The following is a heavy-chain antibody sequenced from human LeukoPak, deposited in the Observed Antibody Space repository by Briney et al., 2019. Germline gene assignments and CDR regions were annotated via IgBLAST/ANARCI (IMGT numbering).Heavy chain of an antibody. V-gene: IGHV4-4*08. Sequence: PSETLSLTCSVSGGSVSSYYWSWIRQSPGKGLEWIGYIHNSGRTNYNPSLKSRVTGFVDTSKNQVSLRLSSVTAADTAVYYCARDLVPDEYYFDYWGQGTLVTVSS. CDR2: IHNSGRT. D-gene: IGHD2-21*02. CDR1: GGSVSSYY. CDR3: ARDLVPDEYYFDY. J-gene: IGHJ4*02.